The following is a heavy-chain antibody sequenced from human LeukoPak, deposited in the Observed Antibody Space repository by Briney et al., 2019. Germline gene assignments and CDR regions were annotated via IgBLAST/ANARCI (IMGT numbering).Heavy chain of an antibody. CDR1: GGSISSGGYS. CDR3: ARVSHYYYDSSGYSDAFDI. D-gene: IGHD3-22*01. CDR2: IYHSGST. V-gene: IGHV4-30-2*01. Sequence: SETLSLTCAVSGGSISSGGYSWSWIRQPPGKGLEWIGYIYHSGSTYYNPSLKSRVTISVDRSKNQFSLKLSSVTAADTAVYYCARVSHYYYDSSGYSDAFDIWGQGTMVTVSS. J-gene: IGHJ3*02.